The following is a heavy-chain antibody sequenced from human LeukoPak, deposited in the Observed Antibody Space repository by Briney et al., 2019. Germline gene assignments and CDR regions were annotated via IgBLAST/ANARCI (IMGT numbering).Heavy chain of an antibody. J-gene: IGHJ3*02. CDR2: IIPIFGTA. V-gene: IGHV1-69*06. Sequence: GASVTVSCKASGGTFSSYAISWVRQAPGQGLEWMGGIIPIFGTANYAQKFQGRVTITADKSTSTAYMELSSLRSEDTAVYYCARDPYSSDYYYGAFDIWGQGTMVTVSS. CDR3: ARDPYSSDYYYGAFDI. D-gene: IGHD3-22*01. CDR1: GGTFSSYA.